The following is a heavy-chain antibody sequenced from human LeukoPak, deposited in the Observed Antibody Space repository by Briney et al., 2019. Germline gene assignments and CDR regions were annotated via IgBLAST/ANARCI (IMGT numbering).Heavy chain of an antibody. V-gene: IGHV3-64*01. CDR3: AREVAYYDY. CDR2: ISSDGGAT. Sequence: GGSLRLSCAASGFTFSRFPMHWVRQAPGKGLEYVPAISSDGGATYYANSVKGRFTISRDNSKNTLYLQMGSLRAEDMAVYYCAREVAYYDYWGQGTLVTVSS. CDR1: GFTFSRFP. J-gene: IGHJ4*02. D-gene: IGHD2-15*01.